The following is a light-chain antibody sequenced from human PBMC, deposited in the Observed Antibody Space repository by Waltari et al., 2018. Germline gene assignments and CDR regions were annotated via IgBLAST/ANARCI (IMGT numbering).Light chain of an antibody. Sequence: EIVLTQSPATLSLSPGERATLSCRASQSVSSYLAWYQQKPGQTPRLPIYDASNRATGVPARFSGSGSGTDFTLTISSLEPEDFAVYFCQQRTNWPRNTFGQGTKLEIK. CDR2: DAS. CDR1: QSVSSY. V-gene: IGKV3-11*01. CDR3: QQRTNWPRNT. J-gene: IGKJ2*01.